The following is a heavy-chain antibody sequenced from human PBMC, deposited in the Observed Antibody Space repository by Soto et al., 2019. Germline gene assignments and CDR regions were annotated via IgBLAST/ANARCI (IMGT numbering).Heavy chain of an antibody. D-gene: IGHD4-17*01. CDR2: IYYSGST. V-gene: IGHV4-31*03. Sequence: PSETLSLTCTASGGSISSGGYYWSWIRQHPGKGLEWIGYIYYSGSTYYNPSLKSRVTISVDTSKNQFSLKLSSVTAADTAVYYCARAAKDYGGNNWFDPWGQGTLVTVSS. J-gene: IGHJ5*02. CDR1: GGSISSGGYY. CDR3: ARAAKDYGGNNWFDP.